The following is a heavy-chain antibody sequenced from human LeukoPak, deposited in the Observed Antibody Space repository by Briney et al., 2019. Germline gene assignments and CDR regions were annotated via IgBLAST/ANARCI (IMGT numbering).Heavy chain of an antibody. D-gene: IGHD3-10*01. CDR1: GFTFSSYA. Sequence: LPGGSLRLSCAASGFTFSSYAMSWVRQAPGKGLEWVAFIRYDGSNKYYADSVKGRFSISRDNSKNTLYLQMNSLRAEDTAVYYCAKEASGIYYYYMDVWGKGTTVTVSS. J-gene: IGHJ6*03. CDR3: AKEASGIYYYYMDV. V-gene: IGHV3-30*02. CDR2: IRYDGSNK.